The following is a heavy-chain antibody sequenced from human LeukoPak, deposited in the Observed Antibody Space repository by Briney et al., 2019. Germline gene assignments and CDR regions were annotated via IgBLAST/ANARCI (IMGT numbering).Heavy chain of an antibody. CDR3: ARHGGNSSGWLS. V-gene: IGHV1-69*04. J-gene: IGHJ4*02. D-gene: IGHD6-19*01. CDR2: VIPILGIA. Sequence: WASVKVSCKASGGTFSSYAISWVRQAPGQGLEWMGRVIPILGIANYAQKFQGRVMITADKSTSTAYMELSSLRSEDTAVYYCARHGGNSSGWLSWGQGTLVTVSS. CDR1: GGTFSSYA.